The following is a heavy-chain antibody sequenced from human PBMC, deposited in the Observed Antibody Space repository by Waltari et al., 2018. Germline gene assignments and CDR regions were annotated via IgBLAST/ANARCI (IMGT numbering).Heavy chain of an antibody. D-gene: IGHD5-18*01. Sequence: QVQLVESGGGVVQPGRSLRLSCEASGFTLSSYAMHWVRQAPGKGLEWVAVISYDGSNKYYADSVKGRFTISRDNSKNTLYLQMNSLRAEDTAVYYCARESGYSYGNFDYWGQGTLVTVSS. CDR3: ARESGYSYGNFDY. CDR1: GFTLSSYA. V-gene: IGHV3-30*01. J-gene: IGHJ4*02. CDR2: ISYDGSNK.